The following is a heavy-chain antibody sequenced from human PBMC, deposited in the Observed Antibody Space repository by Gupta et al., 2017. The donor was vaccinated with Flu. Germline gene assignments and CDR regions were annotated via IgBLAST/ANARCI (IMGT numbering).Heavy chain of an antibody. J-gene: IGHJ4*02. Sequence: MYWIRQAPGRGLEWVAAVSYDGTNEYYADSVRGRFTISRDNSKNTLFLLMNNLKIEDTAVYYCAKARSAGTPPSYSFDYWGQGTLVTVSS. CDR3: AKARSAGTPPSYSFDY. CDR2: VSYDGTNE. V-gene: IGHV3-30-3*02. D-gene: IGHD2-15*01.